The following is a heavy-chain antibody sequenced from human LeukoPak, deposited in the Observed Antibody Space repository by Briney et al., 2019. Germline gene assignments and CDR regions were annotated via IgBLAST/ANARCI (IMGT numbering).Heavy chain of an antibody. CDR3: ARNRGDPSYFDY. CDR2: INHSGST. Sequence: ASETLSLTRAVYGGSFSGYYWSWIRQPPGKGLEWIGEINHSGSTNYNPSLKSRVTISVDTSKNQFSLKLSSVTAADTAVYYCARNRGDPSYFDYWGQGILVTVSS. D-gene: IGHD4-17*01. CDR1: GGSFSGYY. V-gene: IGHV4-34*01. J-gene: IGHJ4*02.